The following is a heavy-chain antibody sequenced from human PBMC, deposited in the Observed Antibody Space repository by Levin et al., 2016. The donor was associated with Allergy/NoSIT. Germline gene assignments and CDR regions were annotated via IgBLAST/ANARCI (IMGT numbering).Heavy chain of an antibody. Sequence: RQAPGKGLEWIGYIYYSGSTNYNPSLKSRVTISVDTSKNQFSLKLSSVTAADTAVYYCARYYYDSSGYYPFDYWGQGTLVTVSS. J-gene: IGHJ4*02. D-gene: IGHD3-22*01. CDR2: IYYSGST. CDR3: ARYYYDSSGYYPFDY. V-gene: IGHV4-59*01.